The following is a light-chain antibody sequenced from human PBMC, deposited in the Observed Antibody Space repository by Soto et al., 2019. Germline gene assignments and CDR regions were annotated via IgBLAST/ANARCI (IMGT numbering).Light chain of an antibody. Sequence: QSVLTQPPSVSAAPGQRVTISCSGSVSNIGNNYVSWYQHLPGTAPRLLIYDNNERPSGIPERFSGSKSGTSATLDITGLQTGDEADYYCGTWYNSQSVVYVFGTGTKVTVL. CDR2: DNN. CDR1: VSNIGNNY. J-gene: IGLJ1*01. V-gene: IGLV1-51*01. CDR3: GTWYNSQSVVYV.